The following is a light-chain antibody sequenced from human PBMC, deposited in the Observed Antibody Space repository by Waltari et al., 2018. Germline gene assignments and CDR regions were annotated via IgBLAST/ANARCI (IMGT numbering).Light chain of an antibody. CDR1: QSVDGSY. J-gene: IGKJ4*01. Sequence: IVLTQSPGTLSLSPGERASLSCRASQSVDGSYLAWYQQKPGQAPRLLIYGASSRATGIPDRFSGRGSGTDFTLTMSRLEPEDFAVYYCQQYGRSPLTFGGGTKVEMK. CDR2: GAS. V-gene: IGKV3-20*01. CDR3: QQYGRSPLT.